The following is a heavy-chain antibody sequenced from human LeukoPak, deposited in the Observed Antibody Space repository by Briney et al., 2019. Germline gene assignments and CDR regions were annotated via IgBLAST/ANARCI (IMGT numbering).Heavy chain of an antibody. CDR3: STNHLVVPAAIEVFDY. D-gene: IGHD2-2*02. J-gene: IGHJ4*02. Sequence: GASLRLSCAASGFTFSSYAMSWVRQAPGKGLEWVSAISGSGGSTYYADSVKGRFTISRDNSKNTLYLQMNSLRAEDTAVYYCSTNHLVVPAAIEVFDYWGQGTLVTVSS. CDR2: ISGSGGST. CDR1: GFTFSSYA. V-gene: IGHV3-23*01.